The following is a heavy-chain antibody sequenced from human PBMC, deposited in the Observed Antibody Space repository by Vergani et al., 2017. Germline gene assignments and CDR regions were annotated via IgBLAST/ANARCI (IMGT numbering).Heavy chain of an antibody. Sequence: QLQLQESGPGLVKPSETMSLTCTVSGGSISSSSYYWGWIRQPPGKGLEWIGSIYYSGSTYYNPSLKSRVTISVDTSKNQFSLKLSSVTAADTAVYYCARLERFALDYWGQGTLVTVSS. CDR3: ARLERFALDY. J-gene: IGHJ4*02. V-gene: IGHV4-39*01. CDR1: GGSISSSSYY. CDR2: IYYSGST. D-gene: IGHD3-16*01.